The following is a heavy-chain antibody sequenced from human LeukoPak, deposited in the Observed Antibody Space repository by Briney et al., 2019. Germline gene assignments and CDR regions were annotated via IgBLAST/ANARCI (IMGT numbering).Heavy chain of an antibody. D-gene: IGHD4/OR15-4a*01. V-gene: IGHV3-53*01. CDR1: GFTVSSNS. CDR3: ARRAGAYSHPYDY. CDR2: IYSDNT. J-gene: IGHJ4*02. Sequence: PGGSLRLPCTVSGFTVSSNSMSWVRQAPGKGLEWVSFIYSDNTHYSDSVKGRFTISRDNSKNTLYLQMNSLRAEHTAVYYCARRAGAYSHPYDYWGQGTLVTVSS.